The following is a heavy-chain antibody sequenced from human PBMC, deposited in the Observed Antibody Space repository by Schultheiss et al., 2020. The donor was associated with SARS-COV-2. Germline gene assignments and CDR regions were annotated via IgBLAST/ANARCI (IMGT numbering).Heavy chain of an antibody. J-gene: IGHJ5*02. Sequence: GGSLRLSCAASGFTFSSYGMHWVRQAPGKGLEWVAVISYDGSNKYYADSVKGRFTISRDNSKNTLYLQMNSLRAEDTAVYYCAKFLDYSSFTWFDPWGQGTLVTVSS. V-gene: IGHV3-30*18. CDR2: ISYDGSNK. CDR3: AKFLDYSSFTWFDP. D-gene: IGHD4-11*01. CDR1: GFTFSSYG.